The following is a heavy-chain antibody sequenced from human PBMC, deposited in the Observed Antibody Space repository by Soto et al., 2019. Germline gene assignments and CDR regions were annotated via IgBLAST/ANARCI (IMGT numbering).Heavy chain of an antibody. V-gene: IGHV4-30-4*01. D-gene: IGHD3-22*01. CDR2: IYYSGST. CDR1: GGSISSGDYY. CDR3: ARVNYYDSSGGGYSDY. Sequence: QVQLQESGPGLVKPSQTLSLTCTVSGGSISSGDYYWSWIRQPPGKGLEWIGYIYYSGSTYYNPSLKSRVTISVDTSKNQFSLKLSSVTAADTAVYYCARVNYYDSSGGGYSDYWGQGTLVTVSS. J-gene: IGHJ4*02.